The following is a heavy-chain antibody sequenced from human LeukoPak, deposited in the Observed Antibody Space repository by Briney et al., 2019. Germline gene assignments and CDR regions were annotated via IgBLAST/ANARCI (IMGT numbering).Heavy chain of an antibody. D-gene: IGHD1-26*01. CDR1: GGSISSYY. Sequence: SETLSLTCTVSGGSISSYYWSWIRQPAGKGLERIGRIYTSGSTNYNPSLKSRVTMSVDTSKNQFSLKLSSVTAADTAVYYCARVSIVGATAAYWYFDLWGRGTLVTVSS. V-gene: IGHV4-4*07. CDR3: ARVSIVGATAAYWYFDL. J-gene: IGHJ2*01. CDR2: IYTSGST.